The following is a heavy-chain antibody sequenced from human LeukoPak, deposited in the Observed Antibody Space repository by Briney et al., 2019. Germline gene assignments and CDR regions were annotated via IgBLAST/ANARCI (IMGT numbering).Heavy chain of an antibody. Sequence: GASVTVSCKSSGYTLTGYYMHWVRQAPGQGLEWGGWIYPNSGGTNYAQKFQGWVTMTRDTSISTAYMELSRLRSDDTAVYYCARQWLVQGLVGYYYYGMDVWGQGTTVTVSS. D-gene: IGHD6-19*01. CDR1: GYTLTGYY. V-gene: IGHV1-2*04. J-gene: IGHJ6*02. CDR3: ARQWLVQGLVGYYYYGMDV. CDR2: IYPNSGGT.